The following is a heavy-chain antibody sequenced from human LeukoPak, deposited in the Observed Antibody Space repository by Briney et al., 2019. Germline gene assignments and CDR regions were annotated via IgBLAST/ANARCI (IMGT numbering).Heavy chain of an antibody. Sequence: PGGSLRLSCAASGFTFSNSDMHWVRHAAGRRLEWVSAIGAGGDTYYTDSVKGRFTISRENAQNSLYLQMNSLRAGDTAVYYCARGGSSHLFDYWGQGTLVTVSS. CDR1: GFTFSNSD. CDR2: IGAGGDT. V-gene: IGHV3-13*01. J-gene: IGHJ4*02. D-gene: IGHD6-6*01. CDR3: ARGGSSHLFDY.